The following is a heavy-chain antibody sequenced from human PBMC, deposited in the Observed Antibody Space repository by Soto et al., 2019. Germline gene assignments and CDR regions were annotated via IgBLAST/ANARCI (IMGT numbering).Heavy chain of an antibody. V-gene: IGHV4-34*01. CDR1: GGSFSGYY. CDR2: INHSGST. CDR3: ARGARRSMVRGVISPSTTPMRWFDP. J-gene: IGHJ5*02. Sequence: SETLSLTCAVYGGSFSGYYGSWIRQPPGKGLEWIGEINHSGSTNYNPSLKSRVTISVDTSKNQFSLKLSSVTAADTAVYYCARGARRSMVRGVISPSTTPMRWFDPWAREVWSPSPQ. D-gene: IGHD3-10*01.